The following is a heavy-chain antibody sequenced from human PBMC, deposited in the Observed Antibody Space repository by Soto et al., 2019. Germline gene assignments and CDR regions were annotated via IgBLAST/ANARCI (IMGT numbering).Heavy chain of an antibody. CDR3: ASVVLWFGELAFDI. D-gene: IGHD3-10*01. J-gene: IGHJ3*02. CDR2: INAGNGNT. Sequence: GASVKVSCKASGYTFTSYAMHWVRQAPGQRLEWMGWINAGNGNTKYSQKFQGRVTITRDTSASTAYMELSSLRSEDAAVYYCASVVLWFGELAFDICGQGTMVTVSS. CDR1: GYTFTSYA. V-gene: IGHV1-3*01.